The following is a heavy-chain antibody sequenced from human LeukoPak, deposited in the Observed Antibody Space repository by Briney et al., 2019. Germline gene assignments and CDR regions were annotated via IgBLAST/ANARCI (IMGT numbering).Heavy chain of an antibody. Sequence: GGSLRLSCAASGFTFSSYGMHWVRQAPGKGLEWVTFIRYDGATKYYRDSVKGRVTISRDNSKNTLSLQMNSLRAEHTAVYYCTKDHYSIYLYYFDYCGQGTLVTASS. D-gene: IGHD4-11*01. CDR1: GFTFSSYG. V-gene: IGHV3-30*02. CDR3: TKDHYSIYLYYFDY. J-gene: IGHJ4*02. CDR2: IRYDGATK.